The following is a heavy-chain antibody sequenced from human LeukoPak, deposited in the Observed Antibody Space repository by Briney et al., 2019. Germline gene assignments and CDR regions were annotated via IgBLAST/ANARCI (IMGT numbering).Heavy chain of an antibody. Sequence: GGSLRLSCAASGFTFSSYAMSWVREAPGKGLEWVSAISGSGGSTYYADSVKGRFTISRDNSRDTLYLQMNSLRAEDTAVYYCAKGYYDYVWGSYYFDYWGQGTLVTVSS. CDR2: ISGSGGST. V-gene: IGHV3-23*01. CDR3: AKGYYDYVWGSYYFDY. D-gene: IGHD3-16*01. CDR1: GFTFSSYA. J-gene: IGHJ4*02.